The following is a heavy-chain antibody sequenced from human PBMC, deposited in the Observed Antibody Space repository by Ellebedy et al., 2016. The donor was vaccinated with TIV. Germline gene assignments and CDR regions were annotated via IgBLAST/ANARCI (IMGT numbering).Heavy chain of an antibody. V-gene: IGHV1-18*01. D-gene: IGHD2-15*01. CDR3: ARGGVAVAEFDY. CDR1: GYSFTNYG. J-gene: IGHJ4*02. CDR2: ISVNNGNT. Sequence: ASVKVSXXASGYSFTNYGISWVRQAPGQGLEWMGWISVNNGNTKYAQKVQGRVTMTTDTSASTAYMELRSLRSDDTAMYYCARGGVAVAEFDYWGQGTLITVSS.